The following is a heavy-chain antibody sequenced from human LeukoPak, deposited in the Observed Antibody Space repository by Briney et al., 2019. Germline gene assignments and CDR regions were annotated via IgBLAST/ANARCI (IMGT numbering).Heavy chain of an antibody. CDR3: ASDHVPGGRYSYGL. D-gene: IGHD5-18*01. V-gene: IGHV4-4*07. Sequence: SETLSLTCTVSGVTISSYYWSWIRQPAGKGLEWIGNIYTSGSTNYNPSLTSRVTTSVDTSKNQSSLKLSSVTAADTAVYYCASDHVPGGRYSYGLWGQGTLVTVSS. CDR1: GVTISSYY. J-gene: IGHJ4*02. CDR2: IYTSGST.